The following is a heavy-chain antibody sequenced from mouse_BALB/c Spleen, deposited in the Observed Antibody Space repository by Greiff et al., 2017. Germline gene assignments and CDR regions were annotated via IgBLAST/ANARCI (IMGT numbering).Heavy chain of an antibody. V-gene: IGHV5-17*02. Sequence: EVKLVESGGGLVQPGGSRKLSCAASGFTFSSFGMHWVRQAPEKGLEWVAYISSGSSTIYYADTVKGRFTISRDNPKNTLFLQMTSLRSEDTAMYYCARGNYDYGGVFDYWGQGTTLTVSS. CDR3: ARGNYDYGGVFDY. J-gene: IGHJ2*01. CDR2: ISSGSSTI. CDR1: GFTFSSFG. D-gene: IGHD2-4*01.